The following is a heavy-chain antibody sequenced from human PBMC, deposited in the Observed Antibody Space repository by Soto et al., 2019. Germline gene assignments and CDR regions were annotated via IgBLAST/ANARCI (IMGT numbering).Heavy chain of an antibody. CDR3: ARTYCSGGSCYPGGNWFDP. D-gene: IGHD2-15*01. CDR2: TYYSGST. J-gene: IGHJ5*02. CDR1: GGSISSYY. Sequence: SETLSLTCTVSGGSISSYYWSWIRQPPGKGLEWIGYTYYSGSTNYNPSLKSRVTMSVDTSRNQFSLKLNSVTAADTAVYYCARTYCSGGSCYPGGNWFDPWGQGTLVTVSS. V-gene: IGHV4-59*01.